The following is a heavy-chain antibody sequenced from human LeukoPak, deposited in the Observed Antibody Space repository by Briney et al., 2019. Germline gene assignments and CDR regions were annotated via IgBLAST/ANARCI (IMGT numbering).Heavy chain of an antibody. CDR1: GYTFTSYA. D-gene: IGHD6-13*01. J-gene: IGHJ4*02. Sequence: ASVKVSCKASGYTFTSYAMHWVRQAPGRRLEWMGWINAGNGNTKYSQKFQGRVTITRDTSASTAYMELSSLRSEDTAVYYCARDDSSSWYFDYWGQGTLVTVSS. V-gene: IGHV1-3*01. CDR3: ARDDSSSWYFDY. CDR2: INAGNGNT.